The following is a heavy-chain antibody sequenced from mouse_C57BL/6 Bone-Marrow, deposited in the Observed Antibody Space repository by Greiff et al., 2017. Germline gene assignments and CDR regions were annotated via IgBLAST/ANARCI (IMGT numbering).Heavy chain of an antibody. Sequence: VKLQESGAELVKPGASVKISCKASGYAFSSYWMNWVKQRPGKGLEWIGQIYPGDGDTNYNGKFKGKATLTADKSSSTAYMQLSSLTSEDSAVYFCARMEGVYDYGYWGQGTTLTVSS. CDR2: IYPGDGDT. CDR1: GYAFSSYW. D-gene: IGHD2-4*01. J-gene: IGHJ2*01. V-gene: IGHV1-80*01. CDR3: ARMEGVYDYGY.